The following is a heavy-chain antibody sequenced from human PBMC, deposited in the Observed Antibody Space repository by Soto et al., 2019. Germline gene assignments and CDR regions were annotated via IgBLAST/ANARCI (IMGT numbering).Heavy chain of an antibody. CDR3: AIYMAARRGVGGYFDY. V-gene: IGHV4-61*01. CDR1: GGSVSSGSYY. J-gene: IGHJ4*02. CDR2: IYYSGST. D-gene: IGHD6-6*01. Sequence: NPSETLSLTCTVSGGSVSSGSYYWSWIRQPPGKGLEWIGYIYYSGSTNYNPSLKSRVTISVDTSKNQFSLKLSSVTAADTAVYYCAIYMAARRGVGGYFDYGGQEPLFPVSS.